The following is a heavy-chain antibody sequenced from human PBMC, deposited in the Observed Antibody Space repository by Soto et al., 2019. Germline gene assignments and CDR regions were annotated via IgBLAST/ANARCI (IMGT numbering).Heavy chain of an antibody. CDR3: ARGKGLCSGGSCYSEVFDY. D-gene: IGHD2-15*01. CDR1: GYTFTSYY. Sequence: ASVKVSCKASGYTFTSYYMHWVRQAPGQGLEWMGIINPSGGSTSYAQKFQGRVTMTRDTSTSTVYMELRSLRSEDTAVYYCARGKGLCSGGSCYSEVFDYWRQGTLATVSS. V-gene: IGHV1-46*01. CDR2: INPSGGST. J-gene: IGHJ4*02.